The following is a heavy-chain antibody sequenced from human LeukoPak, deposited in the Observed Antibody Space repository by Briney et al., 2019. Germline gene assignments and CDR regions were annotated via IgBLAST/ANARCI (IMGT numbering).Heavy chain of an antibody. CDR1: GFTFSSYE. J-gene: IGHJ4*02. CDR2: ISSSGSTI. D-gene: IGHD2-21*02. Sequence: GGSLRLSCAASGFTFSSYEMNWVRQAPGKGLEWVSYISSSGSTIHYADSVKGRFTISRDNTKNSLSLQMNSLRDEDTAVYYCARDLGVVVTAWGYWGPGTLVTVSS. V-gene: IGHV3-48*03. CDR3: ARDLGVVVTAWGY.